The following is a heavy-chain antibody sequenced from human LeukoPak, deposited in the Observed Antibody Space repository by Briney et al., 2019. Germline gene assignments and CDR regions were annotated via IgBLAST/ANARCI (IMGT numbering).Heavy chain of an antibody. V-gene: IGHV1-2*02. J-gene: IGHJ4*02. CDR3: ARAPNRIAAAGSPGPY. D-gene: IGHD6-13*01. CDR1: GYTFTGYY. Sequence: ASVKVSCKASGYTFTGYYMHWVRQAPGQGLEWMGWINPNSGGTNYAQKSQGRVTMTRDTSISTAYMELSRLRSDETAVYYCARAPNRIAAAGSPGPYWGQGTLVTVSS. CDR2: INPNSGGT.